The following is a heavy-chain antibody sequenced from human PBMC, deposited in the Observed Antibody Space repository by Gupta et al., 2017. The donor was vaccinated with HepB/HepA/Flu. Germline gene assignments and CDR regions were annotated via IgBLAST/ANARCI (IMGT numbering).Heavy chain of an antibody. D-gene: IGHD4-17*01. V-gene: IGHV3-23*01. Sequence: EVQLLESGGGFVQPGGSLRLSCEAAGFTFSSSDMSWVRQAPGKGLEWVSAISAGGGSTYYADSVKGRFTISRDNSKNTLYLQMNSLRAEDTAVYYCAKDRIGDYDYWGQGTLVTVSS. J-gene: IGHJ4*02. CDR3: AKDRIGDYDY. CDR2: ISAGGGST. CDR1: GFTFSSSD.